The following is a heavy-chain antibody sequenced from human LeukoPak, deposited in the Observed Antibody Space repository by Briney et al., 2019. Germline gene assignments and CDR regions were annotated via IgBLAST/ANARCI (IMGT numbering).Heavy chain of an antibody. V-gene: IGHV3-74*01. J-gene: IGHJ4*02. CDR3: ARGNSGSYLIDY. CDR2: INSDGSST. CDR1: GFTFSSYW. D-gene: IGHD1-26*01. Sequence: PGGSLRLSCAASGFTFSSYWMHWVRQAPGEGLVWVSRINSDGSSTSYADSVEGRFTISRDNAKNTLYLQMNSLRAEDTAVYYCARGNSGSYLIDYWGQGTLVTVSS.